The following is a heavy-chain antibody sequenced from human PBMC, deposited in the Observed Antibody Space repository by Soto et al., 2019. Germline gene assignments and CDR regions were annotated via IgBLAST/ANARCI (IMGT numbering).Heavy chain of an antibody. D-gene: IGHD1-7*01. CDR3: ARGLPSITGTRGLYYYYYMDV. CDR2: MNPNSGNT. J-gene: IGHJ6*03. CDR1: GYTFTSYD. V-gene: IGHV1-8*01. Sequence: ASVKVSCKASGYTFTSYDINWVRQATGQGLEWMGWMNPNSGNTGYAQKFQGRVTMTRNTSISTAYMELSSLRSEDTAVYYCARGLPSITGTRGLYYYYYMDVWGKGTTVTVSS.